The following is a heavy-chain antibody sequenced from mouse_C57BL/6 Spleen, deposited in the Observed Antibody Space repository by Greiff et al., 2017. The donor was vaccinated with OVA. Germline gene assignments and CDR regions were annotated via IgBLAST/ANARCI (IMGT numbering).Heavy chain of an antibody. CDR2: IYPGDGDT. CDR3: ARYNYYGSSYPFDY. V-gene: IGHV1-82*01. J-gene: IGHJ2*01. D-gene: IGHD1-1*01. CDR1: GYAFSSSW. Sequence: QVQLQQSGPELVKPGASVKISWKASGYAFSSSWMNWVKQRPGKGLEWIGRIYPGDGDTNYNGKFKGKATLTADKSSSTAYMQLSSLTSEDSAVYFCARYNYYGSSYPFDYWGQGTTLTVSS.